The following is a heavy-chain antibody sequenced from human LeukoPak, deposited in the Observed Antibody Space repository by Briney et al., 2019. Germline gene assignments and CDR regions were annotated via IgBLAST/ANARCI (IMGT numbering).Heavy chain of an antibody. CDR1: GXTFSSYW. J-gene: IGHJ4*02. CDR3: ARENYGDSNL. Sequence: GGSLRLSCAASGXTFSSYWMAWVRQAPXXXLEWVANINQDGSGKYYVDSVKGRFTISRDNAKNSLYLQMNSLRAEDTAVYYCARENYGDSNLWGQGTLVTVSS. D-gene: IGHD4-17*01. V-gene: IGHV3-7*04. CDR2: INQDGSGK.